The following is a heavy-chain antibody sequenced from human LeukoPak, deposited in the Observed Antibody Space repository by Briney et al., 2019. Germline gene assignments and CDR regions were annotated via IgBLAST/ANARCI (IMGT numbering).Heavy chain of an antibody. Sequence: KPSETLSLTCTVSGGSISSYYWSWIRQPPGKGLEWIGYIYYSGSTNYNPSLKSRVTISVDTSKNQFSLKLSSVTAADTAVYYCAREGCSYSNWFDPWGQGTLVTVSS. CDR2: IYYSGST. CDR1: GGSISSYY. D-gene: IGHD5-18*01. V-gene: IGHV4-59*01. J-gene: IGHJ5*02. CDR3: AREGCSYSNWFDP.